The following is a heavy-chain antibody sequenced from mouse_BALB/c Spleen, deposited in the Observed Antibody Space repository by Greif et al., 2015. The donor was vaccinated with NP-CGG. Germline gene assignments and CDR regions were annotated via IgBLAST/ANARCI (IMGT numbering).Heavy chain of an antibody. CDR3: ARGYGSSYAMDY. J-gene: IGHJ4*01. V-gene: IGHV14-3*02. CDR2: IDPANGNT. Sequence: EVQLQQSGAELVKPGASVKLSCTASGFNIKDTYMHWVKQRPEQGLEWIGRIDPANGNTKYDPKFQGKATITADTSSNTAYLRLSSLTSEDTAVYYCARGYGSSYAMDYWGQGTSVTVSS. D-gene: IGHD1-1*01. CDR1: GFNIKDTY.